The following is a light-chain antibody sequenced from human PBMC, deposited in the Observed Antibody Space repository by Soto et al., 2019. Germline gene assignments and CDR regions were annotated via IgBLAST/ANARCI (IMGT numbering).Light chain of an antibody. V-gene: IGKV1-5*03. Sequence: DIQMTQSPSTLSASVGDRVTITCRASQRISSWLAWYQQKPGKAPKLLIYEASILQSGVPSRFSGSGSGTEFTLTISSLQPDDFATYYCQHFLSYPLTFGGGTKLDI. CDR2: EAS. CDR1: QRISSW. CDR3: QHFLSYPLT. J-gene: IGKJ4*01.